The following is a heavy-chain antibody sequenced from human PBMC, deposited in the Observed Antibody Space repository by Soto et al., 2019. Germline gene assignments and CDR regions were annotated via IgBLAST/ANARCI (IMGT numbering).Heavy chain of an antibody. CDR3: ARYRTKVPVAFDV. CDR2: INPSGAST. D-gene: IGHD3-16*02. Sequence: ASVKVSCKASGFTFSRYYMHWIRQAPGQGLEWMGIINPSGASTNYAQKFQGRVTLTRDTSTSTVSMEVSSLRSEDTAVYYCARYRTKVPVAFDVWGQGTMVTVSS. J-gene: IGHJ3*01. V-gene: IGHV1-46*01. CDR1: GFTFSRYY.